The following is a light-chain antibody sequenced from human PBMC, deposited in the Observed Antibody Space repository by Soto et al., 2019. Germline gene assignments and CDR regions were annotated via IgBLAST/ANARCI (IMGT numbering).Light chain of an antibody. CDR1: QGISND. V-gene: IGKV1-17*01. Sequence: DIQMTQSPSSLSASVGDRVTITCRASQGISNDLAWYQQKPGKAPKRLIYAASSLQSGVPSRFSGRGSWTEFTLTISSLQPEDFASYYCLQHNNYAPLTFGQGTRLEIK. CDR2: AAS. J-gene: IGKJ5*01. CDR3: LQHNNYAPLT.